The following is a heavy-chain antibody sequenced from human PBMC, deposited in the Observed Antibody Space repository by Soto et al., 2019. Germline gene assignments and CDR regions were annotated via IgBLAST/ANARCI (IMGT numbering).Heavy chain of an antibody. V-gene: IGHV3-53*04. CDR3: ARDGPYYYASRMDV. Sequence: EVQLVESGGGLVQPGGSLRLSCAASGIPVSSNYMTWVRQAPGKGLEWVSVLHSGGDTYYANSVKGRFTISRHDSTNTLVLQMNSLTPGDTDVYYCARDGPYYYASRMDVWGQGTTVTVSS. CDR1: GIPVSSNY. D-gene: IGHD3-10*01. CDR2: LHSGGDT. J-gene: IGHJ6*02.